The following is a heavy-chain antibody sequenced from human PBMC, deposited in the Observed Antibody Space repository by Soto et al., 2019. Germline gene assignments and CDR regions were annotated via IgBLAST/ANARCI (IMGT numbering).Heavy chain of an antibody. CDR1: AGSISRDY. J-gene: IGHJ4*02. CDR2: IYYSGST. D-gene: IGHD4-4*01. V-gene: IGHV4-59*12. CDR3: ARGMTTVTTLAY. Sequence: SGTLSLTCTVSAGSISRDYWSCARQPPGKGLEWIGYIYYSGSTNYNPSLKSRVTISVDTSKNQFSLKLSSVTAADTAVSYCARGMTTVTTLAYWGQGTLVTVSS.